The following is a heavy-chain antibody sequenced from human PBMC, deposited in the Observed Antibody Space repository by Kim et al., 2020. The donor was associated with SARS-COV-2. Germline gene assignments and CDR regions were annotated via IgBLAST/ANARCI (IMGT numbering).Heavy chain of an antibody. CDR3: ARVWVVTKGTLGAFDI. J-gene: IGHJ3*02. CDR2: IYSGGST. V-gene: IGHV3-66*01. Sequence: GGSLRLSCAASGFTVSSNYTSWVRQAPGKGLEWVSVIYSGGSTYYADSVKGRFTISRDNSKNTLYLQMNSLRAEDTAVYYCARVWVVTKGTLGAFDIWGQGTMVTVSS. D-gene: IGHD2-21*02. CDR1: GFTVSSNY.